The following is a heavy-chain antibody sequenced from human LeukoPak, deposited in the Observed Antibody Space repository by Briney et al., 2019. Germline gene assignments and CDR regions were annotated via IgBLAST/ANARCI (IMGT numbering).Heavy chain of an antibody. J-gene: IGHJ4*02. CDR1: GGSISSYY. CDR3: ARGTRAAILDFDY. CDR2: IYTSGST. V-gene: IGHV4-4*07. Sequence: SETLSLTCTVSGGSISSYYWSWIRQPAGKGLEWIGRIYTSGSTNYNPSLKSRVTMSVDTSKNQFSLKRSSVTAADTSVYYCARGTRAAILDFDYWGQGTLVTVSS. D-gene: IGHD2-2*02.